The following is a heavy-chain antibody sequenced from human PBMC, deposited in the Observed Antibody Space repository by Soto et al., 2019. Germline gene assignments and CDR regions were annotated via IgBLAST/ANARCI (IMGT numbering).Heavy chain of an antibody. CDR3: VAGASYGG. Sequence: EVQLLESGGGLIQPRGPPRLSGATSGVTISIYGMSWVRQAPGKGREWVSAISAHGSNTYYGDPGMGRFSVSRNNSRYALFLQMSSPAVEGPVVYYGVAGASYGGGARGTLVTVSS. CDR1: GVTISIYG. V-gene: IGHV3-23*01. D-gene: IGHD3-16*01. CDR2: ISAHGSNT. J-gene: IGHJ4*02.